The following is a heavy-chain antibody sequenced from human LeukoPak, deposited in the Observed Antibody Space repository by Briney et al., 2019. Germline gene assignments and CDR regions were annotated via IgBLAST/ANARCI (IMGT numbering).Heavy chain of an antibody. CDR3: ARGVPCSSTSCYQAFVY. CDR1: GFTFYDYG. J-gene: IGHJ4*02. V-gene: IGHV3-20*04. D-gene: IGHD2-2*01. CDR2: INWNGGST. Sequence: GGSLRLSCAASGFTFYDYGMSWVRQAPGKGGEWVSGINWNGGSTDYADSVKGRFTISRDNAKNSLYLQMNSLRAEDTALYYCARGVPCSSTSCYQAFVYWGQGTLVTVSS.